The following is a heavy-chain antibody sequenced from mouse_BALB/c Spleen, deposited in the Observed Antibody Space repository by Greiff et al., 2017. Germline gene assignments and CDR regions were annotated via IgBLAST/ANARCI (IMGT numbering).Heavy chain of an antibody. J-gene: IGHJ4*01. CDR2: IDPANGNT. CDR3: ARDTMISDYAMDY. Sequence: EVQLQQSGAELVKPGASVKLSCTASGFNIKDTYMHWVKQRPEQGLEWIGRIDPANGNTKYDPKFQGKATITADTSSNTAYLQLSSLTSEDTAVYYCARDTMISDYAMDYWGQGTSVTVSS. V-gene: IGHV14-3*02. CDR1: GFNIKDTY. D-gene: IGHD2-4*01.